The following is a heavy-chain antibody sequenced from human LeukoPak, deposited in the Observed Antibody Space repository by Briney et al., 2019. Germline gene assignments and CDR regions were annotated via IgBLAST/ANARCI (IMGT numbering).Heavy chain of an antibody. D-gene: IGHD3-9*01. Sequence: PSETLSLTCTVSGGSISSYYWSWIRQPPGKGLEWIRYIYYSGSTNYNPSLKSRVTISVDTSKNQFSLKLSSVTAADTAVYYCARAYYDILTGYPYFDYWGQGTLVTVSS. CDR2: IYYSGST. CDR1: GGSISSYY. CDR3: ARAYYDILTGYPYFDY. V-gene: IGHV4-59*01. J-gene: IGHJ4*02.